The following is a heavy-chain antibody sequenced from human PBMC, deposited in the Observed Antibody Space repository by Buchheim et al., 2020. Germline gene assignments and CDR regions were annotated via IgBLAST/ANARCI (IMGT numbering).Heavy chain of an antibody. CDR2: ITGSSSII. V-gene: IGHV3-48*02. Sequence: EVQLVDSGGGLVQPGGSLRLSCAASGFTFNVYSMNWVRQAPGKGLEWVSYITGSSSIINYADSVKGRFTISRDNAKNSVYLQMNSLRDEDTAVYYCARSVEGHFDYWGQGTL. CDR3: ARSVEGHFDY. J-gene: IGHJ4*02. CDR1: GFTFNVYS.